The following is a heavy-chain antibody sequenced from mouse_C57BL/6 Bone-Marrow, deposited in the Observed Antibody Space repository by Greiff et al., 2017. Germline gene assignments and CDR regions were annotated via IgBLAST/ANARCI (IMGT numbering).Heavy chain of an antibody. D-gene: IGHD1-1*02. V-gene: IGHV1-81*01. J-gene: IGHJ3*01. CDR3: ARGYYPIFAY. CDR2: IYPRSGNT. CDR1: GYTFTSYG. Sequence: VQLQESGAELARPGASVKLSCKASGYTFTSYGISWVKQSTGQGLEWIGEIYPRSGNTYYNEKFKGKATLTADKAYSTAYMELRSLTSEDSAVYFCARGYYPIFAYWGQGTLVTVSA.